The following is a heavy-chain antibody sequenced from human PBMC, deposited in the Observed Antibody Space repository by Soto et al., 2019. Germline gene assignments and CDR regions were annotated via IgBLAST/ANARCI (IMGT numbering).Heavy chain of an antibody. CDR3: ARQIYDSDTGPNFQYYFDS. D-gene: IGHD3-22*01. J-gene: IGHJ4*02. CDR2: IDPSDSQT. V-gene: IGHV5-10-1*01. CDR1: GYSFAGYW. Sequence: GESLKISCKGSGYSFAGYWITWVRQKPGKGLEWMGRIDPSDSQTYYSPSFRGHVTISATKSITTVFLQWSSLRASDTATYYCARQIYDSDTGPNFQYYFDSWGQGTPVTVSS.